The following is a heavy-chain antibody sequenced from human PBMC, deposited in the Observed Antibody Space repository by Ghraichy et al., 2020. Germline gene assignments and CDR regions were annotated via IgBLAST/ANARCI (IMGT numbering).Heavy chain of an antibody. J-gene: IGHJ4*02. D-gene: IGHD1-26*01. CDR2: INHNGDT. CDR1: GGSFSGFY. V-gene: IGHV4-34*01. Sequence: QTLSLTCAVYGGSFSGFYWSWIRQSPGKGLEWIGQINHNGDTDYNPSLGGRVTISLDRSQNQFSVKMTSVTAADTAMYYCATLGGGLSTATAWATVYYFDYWGQGTLVTVSS. CDR3: ATLGGGLSTATAWATVYYFDY.